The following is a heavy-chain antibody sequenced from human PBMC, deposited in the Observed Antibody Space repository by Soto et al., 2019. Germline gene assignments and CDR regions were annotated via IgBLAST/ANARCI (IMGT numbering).Heavy chain of an antibody. CDR3: ARAGSSSPGYYYYGMDV. Sequence: ASVKVSCKASGYTFTSYYMHWVRQAPGQGLEWMGIISPSGGSTSYAQKFQGRVTMTRDTSTSTVYMELSSLRSEDTAVYYCARAGSSSPGYYYYGMDVWGQGTTVTVSS. CDR1: GYTFTSYY. D-gene: IGHD6-6*01. CDR2: ISPSGGST. V-gene: IGHV1-46*01. J-gene: IGHJ6*02.